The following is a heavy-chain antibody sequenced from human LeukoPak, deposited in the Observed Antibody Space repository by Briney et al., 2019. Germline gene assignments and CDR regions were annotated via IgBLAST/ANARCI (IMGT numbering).Heavy chain of an antibody. J-gene: IGHJ4*02. V-gene: IGHV1-69*05. CDR2: IIPIFGTA. D-gene: IGHD6-25*01. CDR1: GGTFSSYA. Sequence: SVKVSCKASGGTFSSYAISWVRQAPGQGLEWMGGIIPIFGTANYAQKFQGRVTITTDESTSTAYMELSSLRSEDTAVYYCARGPSSGGYLDYWGQGTLVTVSS. CDR3: ARGPSSGGYLDY.